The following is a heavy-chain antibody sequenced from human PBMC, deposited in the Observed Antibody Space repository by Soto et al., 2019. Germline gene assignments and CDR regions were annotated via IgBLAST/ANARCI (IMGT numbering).Heavy chain of an antibody. CDR3: ARGSFSRLVYYYYYMDV. CDR1: GGSFSGYY. J-gene: IGHJ6*03. Sequence: PSETLSLTCAVYGGSFSGYYCSWIRQPPGKGLEWIGEINHSGSTNNNPSLKSRVTISVDTSKNQFSLKLSSVTAADTAVYYCARGSFSRLVYYYYYMDVWGKGTTVTVSS. CDR2: INHSGST. D-gene: IGHD6-6*01. V-gene: IGHV4-34*01.